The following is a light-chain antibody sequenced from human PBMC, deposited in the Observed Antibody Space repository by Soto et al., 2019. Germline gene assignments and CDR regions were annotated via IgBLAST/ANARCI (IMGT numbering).Light chain of an antibody. J-gene: IGKJ4*01. CDR3: QQYNNWPVT. Sequence: EIVLTQSPGTLSLSPGERATLSCRASQSLSSSQLAWYQQKVGQTPRLLIHGASTRATGIAARFSGSGSGTEFTLTISGLQSEDFATYYCQQYNNWPVTFGGGTKVDIK. V-gene: IGKV3D-15*01. CDR2: GAS. CDR1: QSLSSS.